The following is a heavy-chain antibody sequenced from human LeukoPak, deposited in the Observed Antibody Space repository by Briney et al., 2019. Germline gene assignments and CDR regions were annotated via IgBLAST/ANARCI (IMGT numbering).Heavy chain of an antibody. Sequence: MTSETLSLTCTVSGGSISSSGSYWDWIRQPPGKGLEWIGSIYYSGTPYYNPSLKSRVTISVDTSKNQFSLKLSSVTAADTAVYYCARREVGYNRVDYWGQGTLVTVSS. J-gene: IGHJ4*02. CDR3: ARREVGYNRVDY. CDR2: IYYSGTP. CDR1: GGSISSSGSY. V-gene: IGHV4-39*01. D-gene: IGHD5-24*01.